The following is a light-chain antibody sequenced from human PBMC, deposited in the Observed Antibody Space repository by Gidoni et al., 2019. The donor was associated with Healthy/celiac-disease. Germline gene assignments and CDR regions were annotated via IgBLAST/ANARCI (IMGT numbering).Light chain of an antibody. CDR1: QSISSY. CDR3: QQSYSTPWT. Sequence: DIQMTQSPSSLSASVGDRVTITCRASQSISSYLNWYQQKPGKAPKLLIYAASSLQSGVPSRFSGSGSGTDFTLTISSLQPEDFATYYCQQSYSTPWTFXQXTKVESK. V-gene: IGKV1-39*01. CDR2: AAS. J-gene: IGKJ1*01.